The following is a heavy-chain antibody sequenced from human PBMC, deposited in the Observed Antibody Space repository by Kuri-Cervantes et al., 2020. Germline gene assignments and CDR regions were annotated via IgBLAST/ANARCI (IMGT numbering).Heavy chain of an antibody. CDR1: GFSFSSYS. D-gene: IGHD3-22*01. CDR2: ISGTANTK. J-gene: IGHJ6*03. CDR3: ARILRSDNSDSWDYHYYMDV. V-gene: IGHV3-48*01. Sequence: GESLKISCVASGFSFSSYSMNWVRQAPGKGLEWLSYISGTANTKFYADSVKGRFTVSRDNGDKSLYLQMNSLRAEDSAVYYCARILRSDNSDSWDYHYYMDVWGKGTTVTVSS.